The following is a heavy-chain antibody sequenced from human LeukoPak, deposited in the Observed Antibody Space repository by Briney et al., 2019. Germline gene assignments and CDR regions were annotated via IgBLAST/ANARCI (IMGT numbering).Heavy chain of an antibody. CDR2: IYTSGST. CDR1: GGSISSYY. CDR3: ARQMTAYDFWSGYSYYYYYYMDV. Sequence: SETLSLTCTVSGGSISSYYWSWIRQPPGKGLEWIGYIYTSGSTNDNPSLKSRVTISVDTSKNQFSLKLSSVTAADTAVYYCARQMTAYDFWSGYSYYYYYYMDVWGKGTTVTVSS. J-gene: IGHJ6*03. V-gene: IGHV4-4*09. D-gene: IGHD3-3*01.